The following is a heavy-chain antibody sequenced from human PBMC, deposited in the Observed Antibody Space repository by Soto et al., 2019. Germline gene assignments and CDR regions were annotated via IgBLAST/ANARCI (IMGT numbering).Heavy chain of an antibody. V-gene: IGHV4-39*01. CDR1: GGSISSSSYY. CDR2: IYYSGST. J-gene: IGHJ5*02. D-gene: IGHD6-13*01. CDR3: ARGIAAAGRLKGWFDP. Sequence: SETLSLTCTVSGGSISSSSYYWGWIRQPPGKGLEWIGSIYYSGSTYYNPSLKSRVTISVDTSKNQFSLKLSSVTAADTAVYYCARGIAAAGRLKGWFDPWGQGTLVTVSS.